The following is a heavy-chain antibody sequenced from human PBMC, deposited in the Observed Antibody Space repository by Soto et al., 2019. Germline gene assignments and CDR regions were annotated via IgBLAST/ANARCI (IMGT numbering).Heavy chain of an antibody. CDR3: ARSIRNWFDP. D-gene: IGHD2-2*02. Sequence: SETLSLTCTVSGGSISSYFWNWIRQPPGKGLEWIGYVYSSGTTNYNPSLKSRVTILLDTSRNQFSLKLSSVTATDTAVYYCARSIRNWFDPWGQGSLVTVSS. CDR1: GGSISSYF. CDR2: VYSSGTT. V-gene: IGHV4-59*08. J-gene: IGHJ5*02.